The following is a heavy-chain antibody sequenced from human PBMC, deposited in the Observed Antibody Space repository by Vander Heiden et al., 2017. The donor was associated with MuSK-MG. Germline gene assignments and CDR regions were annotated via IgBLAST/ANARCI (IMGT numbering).Heavy chain of an antibody. J-gene: IGHJ4*01. V-gene: IGHV3-43*01. CDR1: GFPFDDYN. CDR2: ISWDGRTT. D-gene: IGHD4-17*01. CDR3: ARLSMVTNYLDY. Sequence: EVQLVESGGAVVQPGGSLRLSCATSGFPFDDYNIHWVRQAPGKGLEWVSLISWDGRTTFFVASVQGRFTISRDSCKNSLYLQTTSLRPEDTALDDGARLSMVTNYLDY.